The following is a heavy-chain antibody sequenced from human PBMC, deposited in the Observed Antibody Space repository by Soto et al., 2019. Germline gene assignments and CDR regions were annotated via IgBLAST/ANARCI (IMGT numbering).Heavy chain of an antibody. J-gene: IGHJ1*01. CDR2: INHSGST. V-gene: IGHV4-34*01. Sequence: QVQLQQWGAGLLKPSETLSLTCAVYGGSFSGYYWSWIRQPPGKGLEWIGEINHSGSTNYNPSLKSRVTISVDTSKNQFSLKLSSVTAPDTAVYYCARGCVPVVRGVVEYFQHWGQGTLVTVSS. CDR3: ARGCVPVVRGVVEYFQH. CDR1: GGSFSGYY. D-gene: IGHD3-10*01.